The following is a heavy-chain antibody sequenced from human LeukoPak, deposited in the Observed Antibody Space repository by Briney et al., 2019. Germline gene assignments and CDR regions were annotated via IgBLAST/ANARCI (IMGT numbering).Heavy chain of an antibody. CDR1: GFTFSNYY. D-gene: IGHD2-21*02. Sequence: GGSLRLSCAASGFTFSNYYMSWIRQAPGKGLEWVSSISSGGGDTYYTDSVKGRFTISRDNSKNTLYLQMTNLRVEDTALYYCAKIARSDKSGDYYWGQGTLVTVSS. CDR3: AKIARSDKSGDYY. V-gene: IGHV3-23*01. J-gene: IGHJ4*02. CDR2: ISSGGGDT.